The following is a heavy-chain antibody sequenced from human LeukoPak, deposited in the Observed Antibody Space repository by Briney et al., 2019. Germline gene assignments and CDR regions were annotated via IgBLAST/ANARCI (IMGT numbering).Heavy chain of an antibody. CDR3: ARDQWSRVDTAMVGY. CDR2: ISSSGSTI. D-gene: IGHD5-18*01. J-gene: IGHJ4*02. V-gene: IGHV3-11*04. CDR1: GFTFSDYY. Sequence: GGSLRLSCAASGFTFSDYYMSWIRQAPGKGLEWVSYISSSGSTIYYADSVKGRFTISRDNAKNSLYLQMNSLRAEDTAVYYCARDQWSRVDTAMVGYWGQGTLVTVSS.